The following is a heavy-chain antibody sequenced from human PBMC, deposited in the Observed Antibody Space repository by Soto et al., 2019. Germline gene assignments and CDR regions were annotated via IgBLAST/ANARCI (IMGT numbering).Heavy chain of an antibody. J-gene: IGHJ5*02. CDR3: ARDLKEYCSDGKCNWFDP. Sequence: SETLSLTCTISGASITTYYWSWIRQPPGKVLEWIGYISYSGSTDYNPSLKSRVTISFDASKNQISLQVRSATAADAAVYYCARDLKEYCSDGKCNWFDPWGQGTLVTVS. CDR2: ISYSGST. CDR1: GASITTYY. D-gene: IGHD2-15*01. V-gene: IGHV4-59*01.